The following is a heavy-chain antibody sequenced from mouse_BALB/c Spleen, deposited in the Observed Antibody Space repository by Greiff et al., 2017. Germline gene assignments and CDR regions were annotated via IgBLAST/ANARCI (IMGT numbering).Heavy chain of an antibody. CDR3: AREIYDGSFAY. V-gene: IGHV3-2*02. D-gene: IGHD2-3*01. CDR1: GYSITSDYA. J-gene: IGHJ3*01. CDR2: ISYSGST. Sequence: EVKLMESGPGLVKPSQSLSLTCTVTGYSITSDYAWNWIRQFPGNKLEWMGYISYSGSTSYNPSLKSRISITRDTSKNQFFLQLNSVTTEDTATYYCAREIYDGSFAYWGQGTLVTVSA.